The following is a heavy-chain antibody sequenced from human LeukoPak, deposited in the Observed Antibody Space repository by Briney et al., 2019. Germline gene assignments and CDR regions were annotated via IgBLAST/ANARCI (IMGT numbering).Heavy chain of an antibody. CDR1: GGSISSYY. CDR2: IYTSGST. V-gene: IGHV4-4*07. CDR3: ARAMPRGYYYGMDV. Sequence: SETLSLTCTVSGGSISSYYWSWIRQPAGNGLEWIGRIYTSGSTIYNPSLKSRVTMSVDTSKNQFSLKLSSVTAADTAVYYCARAMPRGYYYGMDVWGQGTTVTVSS. J-gene: IGHJ6*02. D-gene: IGHD2-2*01.